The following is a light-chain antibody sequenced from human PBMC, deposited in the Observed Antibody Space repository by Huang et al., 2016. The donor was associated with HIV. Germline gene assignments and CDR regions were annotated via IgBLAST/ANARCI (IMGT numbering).Light chain of an antibody. J-gene: IGKJ1*01. V-gene: IGKV1-33*01. CDR1: QDISTY. Sequence: DIQMTQSPSSLSASVGDRVTITCQASQDISTYLNWYQQKPGNAPKVLIYAASNLETGVPSSFSGSGSGTDFTFTISSLQPGDIATYYCQQYDNLPWTFGQGTKVEIK. CDR2: AAS. CDR3: QQYDNLPWT.